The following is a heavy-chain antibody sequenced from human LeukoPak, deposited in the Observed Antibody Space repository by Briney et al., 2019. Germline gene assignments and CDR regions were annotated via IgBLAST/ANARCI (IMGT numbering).Heavy chain of an antibody. Sequence: SETLSLTCTVSGGSISSSSYYWGWIRQPPGKGLEWIGEINHSGSTNYNPSLKSRVTISVDTSKNQFSLKLSSVTAADTAVYYCARDDILTGLEGLDYWGQGTLVTVSS. D-gene: IGHD3-9*01. J-gene: IGHJ4*02. V-gene: IGHV4-39*07. CDR3: ARDDILTGLEGLDY. CDR1: GGSISSSSYY. CDR2: INHSGST.